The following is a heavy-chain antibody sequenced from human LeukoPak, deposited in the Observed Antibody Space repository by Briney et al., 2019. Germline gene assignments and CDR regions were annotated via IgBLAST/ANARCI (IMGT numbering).Heavy chain of an antibody. J-gene: IGHJ3*02. V-gene: IGHV1-69*13. CDR1: GGTFSSYA. CDR3: ARGSGSALGFDI. CDR2: IIPIFGTA. Sequence: VASVKVSCKASGGTFSSYAISWVRQAPGQGLEWMGGIIPIFGTANYAQKFQGRVTITADESTSTAYMELSSLRSEDTAVYYCARGSGSALGFDIWGQGTMVTVSS. D-gene: IGHD1-26*01.